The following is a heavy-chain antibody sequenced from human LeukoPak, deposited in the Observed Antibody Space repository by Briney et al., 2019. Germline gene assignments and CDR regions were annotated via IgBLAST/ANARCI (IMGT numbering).Heavy chain of an antibody. D-gene: IGHD3-22*01. CDR2: IYTSGST. CDR1: GGSISSGSYY. V-gene: IGHV4-61*02. Sequence: SQTLSLTCTVSGGSISSGSYYWSWIRQPAGKGLEWIGRIYTSGSTNYSPSLKSRVTISVDTSKNQFSLKLSSVTAADTAVYYCARNYYDSSGYKDYWGQGTLVTVSS. CDR3: ARNYYDSSGYKDY. J-gene: IGHJ4*02.